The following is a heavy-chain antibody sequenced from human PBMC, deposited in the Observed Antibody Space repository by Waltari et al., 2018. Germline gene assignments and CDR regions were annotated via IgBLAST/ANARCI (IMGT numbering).Heavy chain of an antibody. CDR3: ARGGLEWFGELFDY. CDR2: ISYDGSIK. J-gene: IGHJ4*02. D-gene: IGHD3-10*01. Sequence: QVQLVESGGGVVHPGGSLRLSCAASGFPFSTYAVHWVRQAPGKGLEWVAVISYDGSIKDNADSVEGRFTISRDNARNTMSLKMNSLTTEDTAVYYCARGGLEWFGELFDYWGQGTLVTVSS. V-gene: IGHV3-30*01. CDR1: GFPFSTYA.